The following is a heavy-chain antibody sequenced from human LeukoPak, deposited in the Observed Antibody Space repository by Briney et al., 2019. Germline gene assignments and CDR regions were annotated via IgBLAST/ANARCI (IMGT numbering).Heavy chain of an antibody. D-gene: IGHD6-19*01. V-gene: IGHV1-2*02. J-gene: IGHJ4*02. Sequence: ASVKVSCKASGYTFTGDYMHWVRQAPGQGLEWMGWINPNSGGTNYAQKFQGRVTMTRDTSISTAYMELSRLRSDNTAVYYCARDAGYSSGWRFDYWGQGTLVTVSS. CDR3: ARDAGYSSGWRFDY. CDR1: GYTFTGDY. CDR2: INPNSGGT.